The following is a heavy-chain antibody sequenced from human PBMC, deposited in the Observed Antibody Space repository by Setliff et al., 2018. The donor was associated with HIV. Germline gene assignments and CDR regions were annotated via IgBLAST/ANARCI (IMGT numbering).Heavy chain of an antibody. CDR1: GFTLSDHY. Sequence: GSLRLSCASSGFTLSDHYMDWVRQAPGQGLEWVANMDRAGSETNYVDSVKGRFTISRDNARSSMYLQMNSLRAEDMAIYYCARKFRPGHGVDVWGQGTTVTVSS. J-gene: IGHJ6*01. CDR3: ARKFRPGHGVDV. CDR2: MDRAGSET. D-gene: IGHD3-10*01. V-gene: IGHV3-7*01.